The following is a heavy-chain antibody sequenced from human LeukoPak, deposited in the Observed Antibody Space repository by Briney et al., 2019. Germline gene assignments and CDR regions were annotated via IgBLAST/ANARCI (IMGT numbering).Heavy chain of an antibody. D-gene: IGHD6-19*01. CDR3: AKRSGYTTGWFFNF. J-gene: IGHJ4*02. Sequence: GGSLKLSCAASGFSFSSYAMSWVRQAPGKGLEWVSSISGSGDNTYYAESVKGRFTISRDNSKNTLFLQMNSLRAEDTAVFYCAKRSGYTTGWFFNFWGQGTLVTVSS. CDR1: GFSFSSYA. V-gene: IGHV3-23*01. CDR2: ISGSGDNT.